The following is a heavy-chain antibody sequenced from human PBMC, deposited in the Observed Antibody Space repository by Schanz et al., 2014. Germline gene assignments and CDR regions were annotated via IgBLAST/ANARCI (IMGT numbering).Heavy chain of an antibody. CDR2: VSFDGSNK. J-gene: IGHJ6*02. Sequence: QVQLVESGGGVVQPGRSLRLSCAASGFTFSSYAMHWVRQAPGKGLEWVAVVSFDGSNKYYADSVKGRFTISRDKSKNTLFLQVNSLRAEDTAVYYCARGVGGPFYYYGLDVWGQGTTVTVSS. CDR3: ARGVGGPFYYYGLDV. V-gene: IGHV3-30*04. D-gene: IGHD3-3*01. CDR1: GFTFSSYA.